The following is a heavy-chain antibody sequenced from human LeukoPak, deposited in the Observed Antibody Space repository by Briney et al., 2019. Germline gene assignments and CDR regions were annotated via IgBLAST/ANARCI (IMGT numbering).Heavy chain of an antibody. CDR2: ISGSGSMT. D-gene: IGHD6-19*01. CDR3: VKGAVAGMGAVDY. J-gene: IGHJ4*02. CDR1: GFTFSGYA. V-gene: IGHV3-23*01. Sequence: PRACLRLSCEASGFTFSGYAMGWVRPVPGKGPEWISAISGSGSMTYYADSVKGRFTISRDNSKNTLYLQMNSLRAEDTAVYNCVKGAVAGMGAVDYWGQGTLVTVSS.